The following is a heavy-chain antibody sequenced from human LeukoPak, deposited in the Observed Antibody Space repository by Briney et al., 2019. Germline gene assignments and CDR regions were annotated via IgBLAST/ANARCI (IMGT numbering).Heavy chain of an antibody. CDR2: ISDNELNK. D-gene: IGHD2-8*01. J-gene: IGHJ2*01. CDR1: GFIFSTYS. CDR3: ARDDGVDYYLPYFDL. Sequence: GGSLRLFCAASGFIFSTYSFHWVRQAPGKGLEWVAVISDNELNKFYADSVKGRFTISRDNSKSTVYLQMNTLRPEDTAVYFCARDDGVDYYLPYFDLWRRGTLVAVS. V-gene: IGHV3-30*04.